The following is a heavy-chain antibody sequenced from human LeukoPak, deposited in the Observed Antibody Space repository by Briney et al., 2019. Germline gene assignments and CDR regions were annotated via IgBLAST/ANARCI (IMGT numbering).Heavy chain of an antibody. J-gene: IGHJ4*02. CDR2: IYYSGST. D-gene: IGHD3-22*01. CDR1: DDSITMYY. V-gene: IGHV4-38-2*02. CDR3: ARMGYDSSGFYYYFDY. Sequence: PSETLSLTCSVSDDSITMYYWGWIRQSPGKGLEWIGSIYYSGSTYYNPSLKSRVTISVDTSKNQFSLKLSSVTAADTAVYYCARMGYDSSGFYYYFDYWGQGTLVTVSS.